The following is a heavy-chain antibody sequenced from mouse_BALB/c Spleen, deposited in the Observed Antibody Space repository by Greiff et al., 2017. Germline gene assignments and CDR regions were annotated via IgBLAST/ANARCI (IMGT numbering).Heavy chain of an antibody. J-gene: IGHJ2*01. CDR3: ARDHYGNLS. CDR1: GYSITSGYY. V-gene: IGHV3-6*02. Sequence: DVQLQESGPGLVKPSQSLSLTCSVTGYSITSGYYWNWIRQFPGNKLEWMGYISYDGSNNYNPSLKNRISITRDTSKNQFFLKLNSVTTEDTATYYCARDHYGNLSWGQGTTLTVSS. CDR2: ISYDGSN. D-gene: IGHD2-1*01.